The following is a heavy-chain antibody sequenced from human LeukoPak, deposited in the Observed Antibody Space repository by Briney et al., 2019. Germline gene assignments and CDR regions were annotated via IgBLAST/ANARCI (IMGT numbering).Heavy chain of an antibody. CDR1: GGSISSYY. D-gene: IGHD3-10*01. J-gene: IGHJ3*02. V-gene: IGHV4-59*01. CDR2: TYYSGST. CDR3: ARGGRITMVRGVKGAFDI. Sequence: SETLSLTCTVSGGSISSYYWSWIRQPPGKGLEWIGYTYYSGSTNYNPSLKSRVTISVDTSKNQFSLKLSSVTAADTAVYYCARGGRITMVRGVKGAFDIWGQGTMVTVSS.